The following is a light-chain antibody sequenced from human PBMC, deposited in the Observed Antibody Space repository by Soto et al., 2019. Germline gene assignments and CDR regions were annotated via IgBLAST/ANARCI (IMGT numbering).Light chain of an antibody. J-gene: IGKJ5*01. V-gene: IGKV1-39*01. CDR2: ATS. CDR1: PSISGY. CDR3: QQCHTISCT. Sequence: DIQMPQSPSSLSASVGDRVTITCRASPSISGYLNWYQQKPGKAPKLLISATSTLESGVQSRFSGSGSGTEFTLTISSLQPEDFATYYCQQCHTISCTFGQGTRLEIK.